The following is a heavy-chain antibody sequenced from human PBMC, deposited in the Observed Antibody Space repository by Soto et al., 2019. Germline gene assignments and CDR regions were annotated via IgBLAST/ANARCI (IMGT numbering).Heavy chain of an antibody. V-gene: IGHV3-23*01. J-gene: IGHJ4*02. CDR2: ISGSGGST. CDR3: AKIRDGYESSIYYFDY. Sequence: VQLLESGGGLVQPGGSLRLSCAASGFTFSSYAMSWVRQAPGKGLEWVSAISGSGGSTYYADSVTGRFTISRDNSKNTLYLQMNSLRAEDTAVYYCAKIRDGYESSIYYFDYWGQGTLVTVSS. CDR1: GFTFSSYA. D-gene: IGHD5-12*01.